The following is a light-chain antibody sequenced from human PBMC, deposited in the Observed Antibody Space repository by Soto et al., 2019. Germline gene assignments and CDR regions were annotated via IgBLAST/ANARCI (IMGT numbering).Light chain of an antibody. J-gene: IGKJ4*01. CDR2: ATS. CDR1: QGIAPY. V-gene: IGKV1-27*01. Sequence: DGQMTQSPSSLSAFVVDRVTITCRASQGIAPYLAWFQQKPGKVPKLLIYATSTLQSGVPSRFSGSGSGTDFTLTINSLQPEDVGTYYCQKYNSAPLTFGGGTKVEIK. CDR3: QKYNSAPLT.